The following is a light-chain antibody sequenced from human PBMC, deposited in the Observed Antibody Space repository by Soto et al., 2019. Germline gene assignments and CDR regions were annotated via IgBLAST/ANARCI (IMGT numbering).Light chain of an antibody. CDR3: QHYNVWPPVT. J-gene: IGKJ1*01. Sequence: DIQMTQSPSTLSGSVGDRVTITCRASQTISSWLAWYQQKPGKAPKLLIYKASTLKSGVPSRFSGSGSGTEFTLTISSLQPDDFATYCCQHYNVWPPVTFGQGTKVDIK. CDR1: QTISSW. CDR2: KAS. V-gene: IGKV1-5*03.